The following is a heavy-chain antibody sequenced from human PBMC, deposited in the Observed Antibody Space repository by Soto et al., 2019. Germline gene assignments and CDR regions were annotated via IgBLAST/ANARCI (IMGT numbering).Heavy chain of an antibody. CDR2: IYWDDDK. V-gene: IGHV2-5*02. D-gene: IGHD4-4*01. J-gene: IGHJ4*02. Sequence: QITLKESGPTLVKPTQTLTLTCTFSGFSLSTSGVGVGWIRQPPGKALEWLALIYWDDDKRYSPSLKSRLTITKDTSKNQVFLTMPNMDPVDTATYYCAHSHDAYRLFDYGGQGTLVTVSS. CDR3: AHSHDAYRLFDY. CDR1: GFSLSTSGVG.